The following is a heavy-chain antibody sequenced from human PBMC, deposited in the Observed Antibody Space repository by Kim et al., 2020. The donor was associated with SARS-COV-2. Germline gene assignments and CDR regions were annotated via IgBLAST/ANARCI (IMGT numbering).Heavy chain of an antibody. D-gene: IGHD1-20*01. V-gene: IGHV3-30*18. CDR3: AKTLITGTLFDY. J-gene: IGHJ4*02. Sequence: GGSLRLSCAASGFTFSSYGMHWVRQAPGKGLEWVAVISYDGSNKYYADSVKGRFTISRDNSKNTLYLQMNSLRAEDTAVYYCAKTLITGTLFDYWGQGTLVTISS. CDR1: GFTFSSYG. CDR2: ISYDGSNK.